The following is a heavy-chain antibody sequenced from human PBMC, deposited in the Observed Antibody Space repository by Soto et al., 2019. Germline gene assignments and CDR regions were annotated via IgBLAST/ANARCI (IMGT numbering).Heavy chain of an antibody. CDR1: GFTFSSYA. CDR3: AKDQTEYCSSTSCYIFWYFDL. Sequence: GGSLRLSCAASGFTFSSYAMSWVRQAPGKGLEWVSAISGSGGSTYYADSVKGRFTISRDNSKNTLYLQMNSLRAEDTAVYYCAKDQTEYCSSTSCYIFWYFDLWGRGTLVTVSS. V-gene: IGHV3-23*01. D-gene: IGHD2-2*02. CDR2: ISGSGGST. J-gene: IGHJ2*01.